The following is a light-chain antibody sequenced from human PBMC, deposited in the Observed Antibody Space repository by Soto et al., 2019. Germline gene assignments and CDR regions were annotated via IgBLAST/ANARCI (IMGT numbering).Light chain of an antibody. CDR1: QSISSY. J-gene: IGKJ5*01. Sequence: DIQMTQAPSSLYASLGDRVTITCRASQSISSYLNGSPQTPRQAHKLLIYAASILQSGVPSRFSGSGSGTDFSLTISSLQPEQFATYHCQQSYRTPSTFGQGTRLEIK. V-gene: IGKV1-39*01. CDR2: AAS. CDR3: QQSYRTPST.